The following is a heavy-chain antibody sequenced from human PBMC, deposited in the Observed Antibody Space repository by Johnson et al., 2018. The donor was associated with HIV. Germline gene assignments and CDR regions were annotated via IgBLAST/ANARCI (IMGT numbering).Heavy chain of an antibody. V-gene: IGHV3-NL1*01. Sequence: QVHLVESGGGVVQPGRSLRLSCAASGFTFSNYGMHWVRQAPGKGLEWVSVIYSGGSTKYADSVKGRFTISRDNSKNTLYLQMNSLRAEDTAVYYCAREYSSLSQGAFDIWGQGTMVTVSS. J-gene: IGHJ3*02. D-gene: IGHD6-6*01. CDR3: AREYSSLSQGAFDI. CDR1: GFTFSNYG. CDR2: IYSGGST.